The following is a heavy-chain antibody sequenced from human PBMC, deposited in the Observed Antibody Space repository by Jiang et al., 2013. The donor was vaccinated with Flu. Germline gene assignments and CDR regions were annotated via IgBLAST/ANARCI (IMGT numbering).Heavy chain of an antibody. J-gene: IGHJ4*02. CDR3: ARGPVLLWFGGGEGFDY. CDR1: GDSVSSNSAA. V-gene: IGHV6-1*01. D-gene: IGHD3-10*01. Sequence: SQTLSLTCAISGDSVSSNSAAWNWIRQSPSRGLEWLGRTYYRSKWYNDYAVSVKSRITINPDTSKNQFSLQLNSVTPEDTAVYYCARGPVLLWFGGGEGFDYWGQGTLVTVVL. CDR2: TYYRSKWYN.